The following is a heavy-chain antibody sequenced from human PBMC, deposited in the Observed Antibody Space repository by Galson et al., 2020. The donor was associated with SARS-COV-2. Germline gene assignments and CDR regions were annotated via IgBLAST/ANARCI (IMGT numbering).Heavy chain of an antibody. CDR3: ARDNTFIRYCSSTSCRGGFDY. D-gene: IGHD2-2*01. CDR1: GGSFSGYY. CDR2: INHSGST. V-gene: IGHV4-34*01. J-gene: IGHJ4*02. Sequence: SETLSLTCAVYGGSFSGYYWSWIRQPPGKGLEWIGEINHSGSTNYNPSLKSRVTISVDTSKNQFSLKLSSVTAADTAVYYCARDNTFIRYCSSTSCRGGFDYWGQGTLVTVSS.